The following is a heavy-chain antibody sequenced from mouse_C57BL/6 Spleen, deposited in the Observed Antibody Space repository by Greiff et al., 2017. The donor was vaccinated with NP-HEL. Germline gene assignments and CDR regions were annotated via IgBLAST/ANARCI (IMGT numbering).Heavy chain of an antibody. J-gene: IGHJ2*01. Sequence: QVQLQQSGAELVKPGASVKISCKASGYAFSSYWMNWVKQRPGKGLEWIGQIYPGDGDTNYNGKFKGKATLTAAKSSSTAYMQLSSLTSEDSAVYFCARGIGIYYGSSCFDYWGQGTTLTVSS. V-gene: IGHV1-80*01. D-gene: IGHD1-1*01. CDR3: ARGIGIYYGSSCFDY. CDR2: IYPGDGDT. CDR1: GYAFSSYW.